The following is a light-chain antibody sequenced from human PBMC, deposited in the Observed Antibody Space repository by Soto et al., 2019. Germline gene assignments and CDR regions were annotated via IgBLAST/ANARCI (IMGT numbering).Light chain of an antibody. CDR3: CAYAGSYSLV. CDR2: DVN. J-gene: IGLJ2*01. V-gene: IGLV2-11*01. Sequence: QSALTQPRSVSGSPGQSVTISCTGTSSDVGAYNHVSWYQQHPGKAPKVMIYDVNKRPSGVPDRFSGSKSDNTASLTISGLQAEDEADYYCCAYAGSYSLVFGGGTKVTVL. CDR1: SSDVGAYNH.